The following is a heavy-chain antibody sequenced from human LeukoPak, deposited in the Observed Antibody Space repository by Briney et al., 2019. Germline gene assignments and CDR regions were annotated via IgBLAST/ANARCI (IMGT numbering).Heavy chain of an antibody. V-gene: IGHV4-59*01. Sequence: GSLRLSCAASGFTFSSYAMSWVRQAPGKGLEWIGYIYYSGSTNYNPSLKSRVTISVDTSKNQFSQKLSSVTAADTAVYYCARRVSDFWSGYYRAGYYYMDVWGKGTTVTVSS. J-gene: IGHJ6*03. CDR1: GFTFSSYA. CDR3: ARRVSDFWSGYYRAGYYYMDV. CDR2: IYYSGST. D-gene: IGHD3-3*01.